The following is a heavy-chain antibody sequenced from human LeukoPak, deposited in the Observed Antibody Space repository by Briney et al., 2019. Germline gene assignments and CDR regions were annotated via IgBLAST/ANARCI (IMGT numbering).Heavy chain of an antibody. J-gene: IGHJ4*02. CDR1: GGTFSSYA. CDR3: ARSQSLGYSYGYFDY. Sequence: ASVKVSCTASGGTFSSYAISWVRQAPGQGLEWMGGIIPIFGTANYAQKFQGRVTITADKSTSTAYMELSSLRSEDTAVYYCARSQSLGYSYGYFDYWGQGTLVTVSS. D-gene: IGHD5-18*01. V-gene: IGHV1-69*06. CDR2: IIPIFGTA.